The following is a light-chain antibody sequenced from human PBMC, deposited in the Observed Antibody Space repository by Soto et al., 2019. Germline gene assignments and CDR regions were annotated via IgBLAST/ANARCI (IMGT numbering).Light chain of an antibody. CDR3: AACDDSLSGPNYV. Sequence: QSVLTQPPSASGTPGQRVTSSCSGSSSNIGSNYVYWYQQLPGTAPKLLIYSNNQRPSGFPDRFSGSKSGTSASLAISGLRSEDEADYYCAACDDSLSGPNYVFGTVTKLTVL. CDR1: SSNIGSNY. J-gene: IGLJ1*01. V-gene: IGLV1-47*02. CDR2: SNN.